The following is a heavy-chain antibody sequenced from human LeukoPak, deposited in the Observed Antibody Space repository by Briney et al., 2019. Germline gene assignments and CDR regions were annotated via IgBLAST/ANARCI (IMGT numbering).Heavy chain of an antibody. D-gene: IGHD3-10*01. V-gene: IGHV4-34*01. CDR3: ARFGITVVRGGKYYFDY. Sequence: SETLSLTCAVYGGSFSGYYWSWIRQPPGKGLEWIGEINHSGSTNHNPSLKSRVTISVDTSKNQFSLMLSSVTAADTAVYYCARFGITVVRGGKYYFDYWGQGTLVTVSS. CDR2: INHSGST. CDR1: GGSFSGYY. J-gene: IGHJ4*02.